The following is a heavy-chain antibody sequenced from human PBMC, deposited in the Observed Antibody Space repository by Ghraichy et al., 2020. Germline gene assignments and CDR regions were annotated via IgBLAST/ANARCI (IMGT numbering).Heavy chain of an antibody. Sequence: SETLSLTCAVYDGSLSGHYWSWIRQPPGKGLEWIGEINHSGSTNYNPSLKSRVAISVDTSKNQFSLKLNSVTAADTAVYYCARGGRIVAAILLWEKDTRGDNWFDPWGQGTLVTVSS. CDR1: DGSLSGHY. CDR2: INHSGST. V-gene: IGHV4-34*01. CDR3: ARGGRIVAAILLWEKDTRGDNWFDP. J-gene: IGHJ5*02. D-gene: IGHD5-12*01.